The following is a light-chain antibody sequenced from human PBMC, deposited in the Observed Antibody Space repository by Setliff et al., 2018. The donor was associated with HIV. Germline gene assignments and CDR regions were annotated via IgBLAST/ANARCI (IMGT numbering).Light chain of an antibody. J-gene: IGLJ1*01. Sequence: QSVLTQPPSVSGSPGQSVTISCTGTSSDVGSCDCVSWYQQFPGTAPKLLLYEVNYRPSGVPARFSGSKSGITASLTISGLQPEDEADYYCSSSTDSNTFVFGTGTMSPS. CDR2: EVN. CDR1: SSDVGSCDC. CDR3: SSSTDSNTFV. V-gene: IGLV2-18*02.